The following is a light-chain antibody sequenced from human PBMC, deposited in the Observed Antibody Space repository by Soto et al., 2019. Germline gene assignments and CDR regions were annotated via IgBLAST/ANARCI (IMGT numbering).Light chain of an antibody. CDR3: AQGLQAPLT. V-gene: IGKV2-28*01. CDR1: RSLLSSNGYNY. J-gene: IGKJ4*01. Sequence: DVVMTQSPLSLPVTPGEPASISCRSSRSLLSSNGYNYLNWYLQKPGQSPQLLIDLGSNRAAGVPDRFSGSGSGTDFPLKISRVEAEDVGVYYCAQGLQAPLTFGGGTKGDIK. CDR2: LGS.